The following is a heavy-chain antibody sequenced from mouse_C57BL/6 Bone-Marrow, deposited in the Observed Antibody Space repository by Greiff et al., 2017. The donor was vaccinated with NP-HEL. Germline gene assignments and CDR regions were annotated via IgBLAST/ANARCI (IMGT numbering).Heavy chain of an antibody. CDR3: ARGDYDPFAY. CDR1: GIDFSRYW. D-gene: IGHD2-4*01. CDR2: INPDSSTI. V-gene: IGHV4-1*01. Sequence: EADGIDFSRYWMSWVRRAPGKGLEWIGEINPDSSTINYAPSLKDKFIISRDNAKNTLYLQMSKVRSEDTALYYCARGDYDPFAYWGQGTMVTVSA. J-gene: IGHJ3*01.